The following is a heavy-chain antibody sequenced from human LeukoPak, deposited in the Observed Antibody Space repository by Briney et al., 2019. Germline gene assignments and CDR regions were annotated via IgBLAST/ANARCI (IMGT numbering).Heavy chain of an antibody. CDR3: ARVMGIAARGGLYYFDY. V-gene: IGHV4-59*01. Sequence: SETLSLTCTVSGGSISGYYWSWIRQPPGKGLEGIGYIYYSWSTNYNPSLKSRVTISVDTSKNQFSLKLSSVTAADTAVYYCARVMGIAARGGLYYFDYWGQGTLVTVSS. D-gene: IGHD6-6*01. CDR2: IYYSWST. CDR1: GGSISGYY. J-gene: IGHJ4*02.